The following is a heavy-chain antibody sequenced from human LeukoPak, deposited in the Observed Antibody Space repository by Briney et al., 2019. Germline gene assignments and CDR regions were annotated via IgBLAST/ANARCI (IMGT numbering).Heavy chain of an antibody. V-gene: IGHV3-48*01. J-gene: IGHJ4*02. CDR2: ISSSSSTI. CDR3: ASHFLYDFWSGYYNSDDY. CDR1: GFTFSSYS. Sequence: GGSLRLSCAASGFTFSSYSMNWVRQAPGKGLEWVSYISSSSSTIYYADSVKGRFTISRDNAKNSLYLQTNSLRAEDTAVYYCASHFLYDFWSGYYNSDDYWGQGTLVTVSS. D-gene: IGHD3-3*01.